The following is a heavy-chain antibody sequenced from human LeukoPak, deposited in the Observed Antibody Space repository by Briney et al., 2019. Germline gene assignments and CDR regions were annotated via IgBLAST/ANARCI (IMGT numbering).Heavy chain of an antibody. CDR3: ARDLRSYGGNMWYFDL. CDR1: GGSISSSSYY. Sequence: SETLSLTCTVSGGSISSSSYYWGWIRQPPGKGLEWIGSIYYSGSTYYNPSLKSRVTISVDTSKNQFSLKLSSVTAADTAVYYCARDLRSYGGNMWYFDLWGRGTLVTVSS. D-gene: IGHD4-23*01. V-gene: IGHV4-39*07. CDR2: IYYSGST. J-gene: IGHJ2*01.